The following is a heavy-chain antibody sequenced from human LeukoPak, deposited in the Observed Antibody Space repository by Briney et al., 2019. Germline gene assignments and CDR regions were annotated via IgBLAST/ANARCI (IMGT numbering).Heavy chain of an antibody. J-gene: IGHJ5*02. D-gene: IGHD6-13*01. Sequence: GASVRVSCKASGYTFTDYYMHWVRQAPGQGLEWMGWINPNSGGTNYAQKFQGRVTMTRDTSITTAYMELSRLTSDDTAVYFCARDGEAAAVTNWSDPWGQGTLVAVSS. CDR1: GYTFTDYY. CDR2: INPNSGGT. CDR3: ARDGEAAAVTNWSDP. V-gene: IGHV1-2*02.